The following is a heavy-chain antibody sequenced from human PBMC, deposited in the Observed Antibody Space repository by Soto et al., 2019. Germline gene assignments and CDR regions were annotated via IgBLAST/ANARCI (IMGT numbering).Heavy chain of an antibody. CDR2: TYSKGGST. V-gene: IGHV3-64D*08. CDR1: GFTFSSYG. J-gene: IGHJ4*02. Sequence: HPGGSLRLSCAASGFTFSSYGMHWVRQAPGKGLESVSVTYSKGGSTHYADSVRGRFTISTDNSKNTLNLQMSSLRAEDTAVYYCVRDLWGFESWGQGTLVTVSS. CDR3: VRDLWGFES. D-gene: IGHD3-16*01.